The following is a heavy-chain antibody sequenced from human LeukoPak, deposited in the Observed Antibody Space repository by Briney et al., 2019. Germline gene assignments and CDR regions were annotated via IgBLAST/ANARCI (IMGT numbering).Heavy chain of an antibody. Sequence: SETLSLTCTVSGGSISSYYWSWIRQPPGKGLEWIGYIYYSGSTNYNPSLKSRVTISVDTSKNQFSLKLSSVTAADTAVYYCARNPASEGEGHYYYYGMDVWGQGTTVTVSS. V-gene: IGHV4-59*01. CDR1: GGSISSYY. CDR2: IYYSGST. CDR3: ARNPASEGEGHYYYYGMDV. J-gene: IGHJ6*02.